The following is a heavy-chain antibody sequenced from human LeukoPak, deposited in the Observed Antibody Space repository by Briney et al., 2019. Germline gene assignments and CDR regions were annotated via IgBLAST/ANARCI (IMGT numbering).Heavy chain of an antibody. CDR3: ARDRGDSSSSGDYYYGMDV. CDR2: INPNRGGT. J-gene: IGHJ6*02. CDR1: VYTFTVYY. V-gene: IGHV1-2*02. D-gene: IGHD6-6*01. Sequence: ASVNVSFKSSVYTFTVYYMHWVRQAPGQGLEWMGWINPNRGGTNYAQKFQGRVTMTRDTSISTAYMELSRLRSDDTAVYYCARDRGDSSSSGDYYYGMDVWGQGTTVTVSS.